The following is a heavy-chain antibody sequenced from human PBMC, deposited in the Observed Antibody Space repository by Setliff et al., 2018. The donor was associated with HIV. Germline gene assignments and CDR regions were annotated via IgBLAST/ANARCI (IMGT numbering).Heavy chain of an antibody. CDR2: VFYSGGA. Sequence: PSETLSLTCTVSGGSISSYYWSWIRQPPGKGLEWIGIVFYSGGANYNPSLKSRTTMSVDKSKNQFSLKLSAVTAADTAVYYCARLGDNSGYYYYYYMDVWGKGTTVTVSS. V-gene: IGHV4-59*01. D-gene: IGHD6-19*01. J-gene: IGHJ6*03. CDR1: GGSISSYY. CDR3: ARLGDNSGYYYYYYMDV.